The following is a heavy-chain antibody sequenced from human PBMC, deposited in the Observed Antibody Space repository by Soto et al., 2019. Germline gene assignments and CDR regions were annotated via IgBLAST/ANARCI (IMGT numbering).Heavy chain of an antibody. CDR1: GHSLSSGGYY. CDR2: IYFTGST. V-gene: IGHV4-31*03. J-gene: IGHJ4*02. Sequence: SETLSLTCTVSGHSLSSGGYYWSWIRQHPGKGLEWVGYIYFTGSTLYNPSLKSRLAMSLDTSKNQFSLKLGPVTAADTAIYYCARDWGSSGWPNWGPGTLVTVSS. CDR3: ARDWGSSGWPN. D-gene: IGHD6-19*01.